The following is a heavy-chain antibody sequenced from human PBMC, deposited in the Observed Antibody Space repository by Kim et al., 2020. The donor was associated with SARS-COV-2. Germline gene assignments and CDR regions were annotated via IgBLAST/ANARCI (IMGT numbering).Heavy chain of an antibody. J-gene: IGHJ6*02. CDR2: ISSSSSYI. CDR3: ARDLGGATIITAYYGMDV. Sequence: GGSLRLSCAASGFTFSSYSMNWVRQAPGKGLEWVSSISSSSSYIYYADSVKGRFTISRDNAKNSLYLQMNSLRAEDTAVYYCARDLGGATIITAYYGMDVWGQGTTVTVSS. D-gene: IGHD1-26*01. CDR1: GFTFSSYS. V-gene: IGHV3-21*01.